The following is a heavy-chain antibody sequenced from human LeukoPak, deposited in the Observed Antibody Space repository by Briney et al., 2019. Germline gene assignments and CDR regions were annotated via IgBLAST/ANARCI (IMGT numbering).Heavy chain of an antibody. J-gene: IGHJ4*02. V-gene: IGHV3-64*01. CDR2: ISSNGGST. CDR3: ASIAAAGNFYDY. D-gene: IGHD6-13*01. CDR1: GSTFSSYA. Sequence: GGSLRLSCAASGSTFSSYAMHWVRQAPGKGLEYVSAISSNGGSTYYANSVKGRFTISRDNSKNTLYLQMGSLRAEDMAVYYCASIAAAGNFYDYWGQGTLVTVSS.